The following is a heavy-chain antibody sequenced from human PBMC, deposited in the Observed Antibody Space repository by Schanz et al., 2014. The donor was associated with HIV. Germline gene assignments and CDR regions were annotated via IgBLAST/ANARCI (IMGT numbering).Heavy chain of an antibody. Sequence: QVQLVQSGAEVKKPGSSVNVSCKTSGGTFSNYAISWVRQAPGQGLEWMGGIIPIFGTSNYAQKFQGRVTITADESTSTAYMELSSLKFEDTAVYYCVRVANYDGDDYYQRSHFDLWGQGTLVTVSS. J-gene: IGHJ4*02. V-gene: IGHV1-69*01. CDR2: IIPIFGTS. D-gene: IGHD3-22*01. CDR3: VRVANYDGDDYYQRSHFDL. CDR1: GGTFSNYA.